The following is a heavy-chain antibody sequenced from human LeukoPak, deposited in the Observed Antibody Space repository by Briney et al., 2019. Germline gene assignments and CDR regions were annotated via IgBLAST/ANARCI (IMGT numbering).Heavy chain of an antibody. D-gene: IGHD6-13*01. CDR3: ASSGIAAAGNDAFDI. CDR2: MNPNSANT. J-gene: IGHJ3*02. CDR1: GYTFTSYE. V-gene: IGHV1-8*01. Sequence: ASVKVSCKASGYTFTSYEINWVRQATGQGLEWMGWMNPNSANTGYAQKFQGRVTMTRDTSISTAYMELSSLRSDDTAVYYCASSGIAAAGNDAFDIWGQGTMVTVPS.